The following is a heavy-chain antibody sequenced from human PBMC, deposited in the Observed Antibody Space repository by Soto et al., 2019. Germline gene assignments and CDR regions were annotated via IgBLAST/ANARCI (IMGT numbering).Heavy chain of an antibody. CDR1: GFTFITYA. V-gene: IGHV3-30*03. Sequence: QVQLVESGGGVVQPGKSLRLSCAASGFTFITYALYWVRQAPGKGLEWVAVISFDGGFKYYADSVKGRFTISRDNSKNTLYLQMNSLRAEGAAVYYCVRGHGWTTVAGTGYFESWGQGTLVTVSS. J-gene: IGHJ4*02. CDR2: ISFDGGFK. D-gene: IGHD6-19*01. CDR3: VRGHGWTTVAGTGYFES.